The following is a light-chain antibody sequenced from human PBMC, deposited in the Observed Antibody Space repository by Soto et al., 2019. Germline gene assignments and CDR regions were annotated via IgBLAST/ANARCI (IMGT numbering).Light chain of an antibody. Sequence: DIQMTQSPSSVSASVGDRVTITCRASQGISSWLVWYQQKPGKAPKLLIYGASSLQSGVPSRFSGSVSGADFALTISSLQPEDFATYYCQQATGFPITFGQGTRLEIK. V-gene: IGKV1D-12*01. J-gene: IGKJ5*01. CDR3: QQATGFPIT. CDR1: QGISSW. CDR2: GAS.